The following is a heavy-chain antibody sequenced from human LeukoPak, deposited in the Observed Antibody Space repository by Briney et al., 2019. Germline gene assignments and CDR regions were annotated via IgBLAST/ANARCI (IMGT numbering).Heavy chain of an antibody. Sequence: PSETLSLTCTVSGGSISSYYWGWIRQPPGKGLEWVGSIYYSGSAYYNPSLKSRVTISVDTSKNHFSLNLSSVTAADTAVYYCARSQWLVPQDYWGQGTLVTVSS. CDR1: GGSISSYY. D-gene: IGHD6-19*01. CDR3: ARSQWLVPQDY. CDR2: IYYSGSA. J-gene: IGHJ4*02. V-gene: IGHV4-39*02.